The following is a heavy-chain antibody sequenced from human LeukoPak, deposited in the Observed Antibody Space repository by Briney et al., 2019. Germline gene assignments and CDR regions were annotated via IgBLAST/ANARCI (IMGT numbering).Heavy chain of an antibody. CDR3: VSREEAVES. CDR2: IKSKTDGGTT. D-gene: IGHD1-26*01. Sequence: GGSLRLSCAASGFTFSNAWMSWVRQAPGKGLEWVGRIKSKTDGGTTDYAAPVKGRFTISRDDSKNTLYLQMNSLRAEDTAVYYCVSREEAVESWGQGTMVTVSS. CDR1: GFTFSNAW. J-gene: IGHJ3*01. V-gene: IGHV3-15*01.